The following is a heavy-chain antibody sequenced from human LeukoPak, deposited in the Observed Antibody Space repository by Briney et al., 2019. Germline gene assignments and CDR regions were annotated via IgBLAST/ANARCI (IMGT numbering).Heavy chain of an antibody. D-gene: IGHD4-11*01. CDR1: EFTVSGNF. CDR2: ISSRSSYI. Sequence: GGSLRLSCAASEFTVSGNFMSWVRQAPGKGLEWVSFISSRSSYIYYADSVKGRFTISRDNANNSLCLHMNSLRAEDTAVYYCASFRDYSNCNWGQGTLVTVSS. V-gene: IGHV3-21*01. J-gene: IGHJ4*02. CDR3: ASFRDYSNCN.